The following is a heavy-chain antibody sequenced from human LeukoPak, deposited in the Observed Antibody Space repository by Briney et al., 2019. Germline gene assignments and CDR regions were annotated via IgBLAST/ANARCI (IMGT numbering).Heavy chain of an antibody. D-gene: IGHD6-13*01. CDR3: ARAGPYSSSWYNVGY. J-gene: IGHJ4*02. CDR2: ISYDGSNK. V-gene: IGHV3-30-3*01. CDR1: GFTFSSYA. Sequence: PGRSLRLSCAASGFTFSSYAMHWVRQAPGKGLEWVAVISYDGSNKYYADSVKGRFTISRDNSKNTLYLQMNSLRAEDTAVYYCARAGPYSSSWYNVGYWGQGTLVTVSS.